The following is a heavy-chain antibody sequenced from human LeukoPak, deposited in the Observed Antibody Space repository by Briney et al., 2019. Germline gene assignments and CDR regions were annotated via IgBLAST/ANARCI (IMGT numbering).Heavy chain of an antibody. Sequence: KSGGSLRLSCAASGFTFSNAWMSWVRQAPGKGLEWVGRIKSKTDGGTTDYAAPVKGRFTISRDDSKNTLYLQMNSLRAEDTAVYYCAKSRGESRGASNYRGQGTLVTVSS. D-gene: IGHD1-26*01. CDR1: GFTFSNAW. V-gene: IGHV3-15*01. J-gene: IGHJ4*02. CDR2: IKSKTDGGTT. CDR3: AKSRGESRGASNY.